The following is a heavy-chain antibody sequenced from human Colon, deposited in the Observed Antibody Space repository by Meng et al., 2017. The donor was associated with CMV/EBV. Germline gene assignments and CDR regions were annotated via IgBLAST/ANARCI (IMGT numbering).Heavy chain of an antibody. Sequence: QVQLVQCGAAVKKPGXSGWVSCKASGYTFTSYGISWVRQAPGQGLEWMGWISAYDGDTKYAQNLQGRLTMTTDTHTNTAFMELRSLTSDDTAVYYCASGTPGRSYCDYWGQGTLVTVAS. CDR2: ISAYDGDT. CDR1: GYTFTSYG. J-gene: IGHJ4*02. CDR3: ASGTPGRSYCDY. V-gene: IGHV1-18*01. D-gene: IGHD2-15*01.